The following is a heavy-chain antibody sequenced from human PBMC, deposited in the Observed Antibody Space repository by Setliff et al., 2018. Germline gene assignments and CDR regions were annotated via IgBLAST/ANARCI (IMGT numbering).Heavy chain of an antibody. CDR1: GFSFSDYS. V-gene: IGHV3-21*01. CDR3: ARDQGSYGYRAFDS. J-gene: IGHJ4*02. Sequence: GGSLRLSCAASGFSFSDYSMNWVRQAPGKGLEWVSSISSSSTYIFYADSVRGRFTVSRDNAKNSLYLQMNSLRAEDTAIYYCARDQGSYGYRAFDSWGQGALVTVSS. D-gene: IGHD3-16*01. CDR2: ISSSSTYI.